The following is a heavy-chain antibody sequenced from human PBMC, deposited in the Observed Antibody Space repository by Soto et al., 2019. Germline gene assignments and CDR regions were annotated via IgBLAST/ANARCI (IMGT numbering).Heavy chain of an antibody. Sequence: RLSCAASGFTFSSYAMHWVRQAPGKGLEWVAVISYDGSNKYYADSVKGRFTISRDNSKNTLYLQMNSLRAEDTAVYYCARDPLWGTAMVLWYFDLWGRGTLVTVSS. CDR3: ARDPLWGTAMVLWYFDL. V-gene: IGHV3-30-3*01. CDR2: ISYDGSNK. D-gene: IGHD5-18*01. J-gene: IGHJ2*01. CDR1: GFTFSSYA.